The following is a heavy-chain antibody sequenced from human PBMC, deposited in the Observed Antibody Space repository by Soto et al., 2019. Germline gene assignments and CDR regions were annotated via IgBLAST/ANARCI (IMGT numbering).Heavy chain of an antibody. D-gene: IGHD2-15*01. CDR3: AKAGGDCSGGSCYSGQGDY. CDR2: ISGSGGSI. J-gene: IGHJ4*02. V-gene: IGHV3-23*01. Sequence: EVQLLESGGGLVQPGGSLRLSCAASGFTFSSYGMTWVRQAPGKGLEWVSGISGSGGSIYYADSVKGRFTISGDNSKNTLYLQMNSLRAEDTAVYFCAKAGGDCSGGSCYSGQGDYWGQVTLVTVSS. CDR1: GFTFSSYG.